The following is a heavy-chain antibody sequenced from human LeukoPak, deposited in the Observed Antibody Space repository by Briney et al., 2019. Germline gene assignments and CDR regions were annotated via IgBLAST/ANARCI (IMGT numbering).Heavy chain of an antibody. CDR2: IYYNGKA. CDR3: AKFGADYDMYV. J-gene: IGHJ6*02. Sequence: PSETLSLTCTVSGCFISGYYWTWIRQPPGKGLEWIGQIYYNGKADYNPSLESRITISVDTSKNKISLKLNSVTAADTAIYYCAKFGADYDMYVWGQGITVAVSS. D-gene: IGHD3-16*01. V-gene: IGHV4-59*01. CDR1: GCFISGYY.